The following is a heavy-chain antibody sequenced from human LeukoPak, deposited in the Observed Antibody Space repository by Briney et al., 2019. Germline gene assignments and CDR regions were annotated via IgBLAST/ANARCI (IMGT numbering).Heavy chain of an antibody. J-gene: IGHJ4*02. V-gene: IGHV3-48*03. Sequence: PGGSLGLSFAAPGFTFSSYEMNWVRQAPGKGQEWVSYISSSGSTIYYADSVKGRFTISRDNAKNSLYLQMNSLRAEDTAVYYCARVRVLWFGEIDYWGQGTLVTVSS. CDR3: ARVRVLWFGEIDY. D-gene: IGHD3-10*01. CDR1: GFTFSSYE. CDR2: ISSSGSTI.